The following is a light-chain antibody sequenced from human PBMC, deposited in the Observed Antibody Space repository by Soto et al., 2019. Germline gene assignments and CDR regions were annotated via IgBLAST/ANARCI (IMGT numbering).Light chain of an antibody. CDR3: ATWDGSLTGEV. Sequence: QSALTQPRSVSGSPGQSVTISCTGTSSDVGGYYYVSWYQQHPGKAPKLMIYDNNKRPSGIPDRFSGSKSGTSGTLDITGLQTGDEADYYCATWDGSLTGEVFGGGTKLTVL. CDR1: SSDVGGYYY. V-gene: IGLV2-11*01. J-gene: IGLJ2*01. CDR2: DNN.